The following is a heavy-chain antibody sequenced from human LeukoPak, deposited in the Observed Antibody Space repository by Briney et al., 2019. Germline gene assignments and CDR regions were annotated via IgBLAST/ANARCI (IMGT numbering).Heavy chain of an antibody. Sequence: GSSVKVSCKASGGTFSSYGISWVRQAPGQGLEWMGWISAYNGNTNYAQKLQGRVTMTTDTSTSTAYMELRSLRSDDTAVYYCQLLLQDTAMGPRDYWGQGTLVTVSS. CDR1: GGTFSSYG. V-gene: IGHV1-18*01. J-gene: IGHJ4*02. CDR2: ISAYNGNT. D-gene: IGHD5-18*01. CDR3: QLLLQDTAMGPRDY.